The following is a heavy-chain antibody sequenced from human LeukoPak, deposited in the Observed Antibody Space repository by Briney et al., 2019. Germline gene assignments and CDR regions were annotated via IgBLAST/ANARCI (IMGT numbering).Heavy chain of an antibody. CDR1: GFTFDNFW. D-gene: IGHD3-16*01. CDR2: IRPDGSDK. J-gene: IGHJ4*02. V-gene: IGHV3-7*03. CDR3: ARVGRGDHTWGSYSFDY. Sequence: PGGSLRLSCAASGFTFDNFWMNWVRLAPGRGLEWLANIRPDGSDKYYVDSVKGRFTISRDNGKRSLYLQMDRLRAEDTAVYYCARVGRGDHTWGSYSFDYWGQGILVTVSS.